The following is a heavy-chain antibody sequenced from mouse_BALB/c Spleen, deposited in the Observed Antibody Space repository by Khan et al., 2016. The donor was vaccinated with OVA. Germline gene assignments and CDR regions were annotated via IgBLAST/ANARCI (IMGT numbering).Heavy chain of an antibody. CDR1: GYSITSDYA. V-gene: IGHV3-2*02. CDR3: ARSLYYSDSYAMDY. D-gene: IGHD2-13*01. Sequence: EVQLQESGPGLVKPSQSLSLTCTVTGYSITSDYAWNWIRQFPGNKLEWMGYISSTGSTSYNPSLKSRISITRDTSKNQFFLHLNSVTTEDTATXYFARSLYYSDSYAMDYWGQGTSVTVSS. CDR2: ISSTGST. J-gene: IGHJ4*01.